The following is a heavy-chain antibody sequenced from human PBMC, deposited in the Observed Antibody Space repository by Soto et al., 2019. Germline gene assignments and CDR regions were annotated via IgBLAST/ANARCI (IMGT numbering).Heavy chain of an antibody. CDR2: TYYRSKWYN. CDR1: GDSVSSNSAA. V-gene: IGHV6-1*01. CDR3: ARVPTERYSGYDSGTLSFDY. J-gene: IGHJ4*02. D-gene: IGHD5-12*01. Sequence: KQSPTLSLTCAISGDSVSSNSAAWNWIRQSPSRGLEWLGRTYYRSKWYNDYAVSVKSRITINPDTSKNQFSLQLNSVTPEDTAVYYCARVPTERYSGYDSGTLSFDYWGQGTLVTVSS.